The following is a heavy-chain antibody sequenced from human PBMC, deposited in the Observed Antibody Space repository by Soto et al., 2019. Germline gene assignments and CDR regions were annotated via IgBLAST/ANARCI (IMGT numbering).Heavy chain of an antibody. Sequence: QVQLVESGGGVVQPGRTLRLSCAASGFTFSNYGMHWVRQAPGEGLEWVALIWYDGSDKYYEESVKGRFTISRDNSKNTLYLQINRLRVEDTAVYYCARVPHYGSGQAFDYRGQGTLVTVSS. CDR3: ARVPHYGSGQAFDY. D-gene: IGHD3-10*01. CDR2: IWYDGSDK. V-gene: IGHV3-33*01. J-gene: IGHJ4*02. CDR1: GFTFSNYG.